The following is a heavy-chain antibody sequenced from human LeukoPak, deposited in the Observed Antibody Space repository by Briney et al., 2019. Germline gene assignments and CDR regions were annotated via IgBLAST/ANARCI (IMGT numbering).Heavy chain of an antibody. J-gene: IGHJ4*02. CDR1: GGSFSGYY. D-gene: IGHD1-26*01. CDR2: INHSGST. Sequence: SETLSLTCAVYGGSFSGYYWSWIRQPPGKGLEWIGEINHSGSTNYNPSLKSRVTISVDTSKNQFSLKLSSATAADTAVYYCARLWWEQGLDYWGQGTLVTVSS. CDR3: ARLWWEQGLDY. V-gene: IGHV4-34*01.